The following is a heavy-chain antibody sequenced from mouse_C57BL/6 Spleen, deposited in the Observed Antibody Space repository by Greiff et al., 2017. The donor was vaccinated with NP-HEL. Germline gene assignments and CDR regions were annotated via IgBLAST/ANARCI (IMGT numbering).Heavy chain of an antibody. Sequence: DVKLVESGGGLVKPGGSLKLSCAASGFTFSDYGMHWVRQAPEKGLEWVAYISSGSSTIYYADTVKGRFTISRDNAKNTLFLQMTSLRSEDTAMYYCAREDGDYAMDYWGQGTSVTVSS. J-gene: IGHJ4*01. V-gene: IGHV5-17*01. D-gene: IGHD2-3*01. CDR3: AREDGDYAMDY. CDR1: GFTFSDYG. CDR2: ISSGSSTI.